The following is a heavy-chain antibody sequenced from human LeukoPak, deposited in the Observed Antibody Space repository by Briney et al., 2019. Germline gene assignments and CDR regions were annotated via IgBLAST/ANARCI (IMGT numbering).Heavy chain of an antibody. CDR2: IYYSGST. D-gene: IGHD3-3*01. CDR1: GGSISTTTYY. J-gene: IGHJ4*02. V-gene: IGHV4-39*07. CDR3: AREGVVSH. Sequence: PSETLSLTCTVSGGSISTTTYYWGWLRQPPGKGLEWIGSIYYSGSTYHNPSLKSRVTISVDTSKNQFSLKLSSVTAADTAVYYCAREGVVSHWGQGTLVTVSS.